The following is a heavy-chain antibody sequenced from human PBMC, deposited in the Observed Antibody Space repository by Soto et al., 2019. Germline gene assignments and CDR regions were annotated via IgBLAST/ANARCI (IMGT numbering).Heavy chain of an antibody. D-gene: IGHD3-3*01. Sequence: SDTLSLTCTVSGGSISIGGYYWSWILHHPGKGLEWIGYIYYSGSTYYNPSLKSRVTISVDTSKNQFSLKLSSVTAADTAVYYCARYLTIFGAGIIEGGWFDPWGQGTLVTVSS. J-gene: IGHJ5*02. CDR2: IYYSGST. CDR3: ARYLTIFGAGIIEGGWFDP. V-gene: IGHV4-31*03. CDR1: GGSISIGGYY.